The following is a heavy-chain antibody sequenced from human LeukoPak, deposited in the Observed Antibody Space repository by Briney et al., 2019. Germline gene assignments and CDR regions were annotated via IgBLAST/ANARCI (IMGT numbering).Heavy chain of an antibody. CDR2: INPNSGGT. Sequence: GASVKVSCKASGYTFTGDYMYWVRQAPGQGLEGMGWINPNSGGTKYAQKFQGRVTMTRDTSISTAYMELSRLRSDDTAVYYCARPVLGDGTVAAQFEHWGQGTLVTVSS. J-gene: IGHJ4*02. D-gene: IGHD2-15*01. V-gene: IGHV1-2*02. CDR1: GYTFTGDY. CDR3: ARPVLGDGTVAAQFEH.